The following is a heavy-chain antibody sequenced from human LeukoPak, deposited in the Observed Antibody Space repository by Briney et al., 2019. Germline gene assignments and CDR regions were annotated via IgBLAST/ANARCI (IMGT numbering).Heavy chain of an antibody. V-gene: IGHV4-34*01. CDR3: ARDFKVLRFLEWLPNYYYMDV. CDR1: GGSFSGYY. J-gene: IGHJ6*03. D-gene: IGHD3-3*01. Sequence: KPSETLSLTCAVYGGSFSGYYWSWIRQPPGKGLEWIGEINHSGSTNYNPSLKSRVTISVDTSKNQFSLKLSSVTAADTAVYYCARDFKVLRFLEWLPNYYYMDVWGKGTTVTVSS. CDR2: INHSGST.